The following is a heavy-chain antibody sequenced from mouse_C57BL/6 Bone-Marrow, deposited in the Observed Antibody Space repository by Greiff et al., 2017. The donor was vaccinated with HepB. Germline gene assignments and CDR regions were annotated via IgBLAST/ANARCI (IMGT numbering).Heavy chain of an antibody. Sequence: QVQLQQSGPELVKPGASVKISCKASGYAFSSSWMNWVKQRPGKGLEWIGRIYPGDGDTNYNGKFKGKATLTADKSSSTAYMQLSSLTSEDSAVYFCAKGYYGSSYGYFDVWGTVTTVTVSS. J-gene: IGHJ1*03. CDR3: AKGYYGSSYGYFDV. V-gene: IGHV1-82*01. CDR1: GYAFSSSW. CDR2: IYPGDGDT. D-gene: IGHD1-1*01.